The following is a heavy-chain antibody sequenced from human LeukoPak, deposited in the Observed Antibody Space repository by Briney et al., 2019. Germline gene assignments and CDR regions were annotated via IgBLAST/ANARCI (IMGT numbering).Heavy chain of an antibody. J-gene: IGHJ4*02. Sequence: SETLSLTCTVSGGSISSDGYYWSWIRQPPGKGLEWIGYIYHSGSTYYNPSLKSRVTISVDRSKNQFSLKLSSVTAADTAVYYCARGSAARGTGYFDYWGQGTLVTVSS. D-gene: IGHD6-13*01. CDR3: ARGSAARGTGYFDY. V-gene: IGHV4-30-2*01. CDR1: GGSISSDGYY. CDR2: IYHSGST.